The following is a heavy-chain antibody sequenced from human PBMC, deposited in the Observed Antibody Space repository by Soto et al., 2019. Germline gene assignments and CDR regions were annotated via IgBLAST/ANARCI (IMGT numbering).Heavy chain of an antibody. CDR2: ISNDGSS. V-gene: IGHV3-74*01. Sequence: EVQLVESGGGLVQPGGSLRLSCVASGFTFSSYWMHWVRQAPGKGLVWVSSISNDGSSIYADPVKGRFTISRDNAKNTLYLQMNSLRAEDTAVYYCVRLPNKSPQNWGQGTLVIVS. CDR3: VRLPNKSPQN. J-gene: IGHJ1*01. CDR1: GFTFSSYW.